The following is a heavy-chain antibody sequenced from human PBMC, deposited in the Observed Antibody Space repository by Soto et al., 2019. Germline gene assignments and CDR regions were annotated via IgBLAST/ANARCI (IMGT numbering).Heavy chain of an antibody. D-gene: IGHD3-10*01. CDR3: ARAVGAFPPYYYYGMDV. J-gene: IGHJ6*02. CDR2: INHSGST. CDR1: GGSFSGYY. V-gene: IGHV4-34*01. Sequence: SETLSLTCAVYGGSFSGYYWGWIRQPPGKGLEWIGEINHSGSTNYNPSLKSRVTISVDTSKNQFSLKLSSVTAADTAVYYCARAVGAFPPYYYYGMDVWGQGTTVTVSS.